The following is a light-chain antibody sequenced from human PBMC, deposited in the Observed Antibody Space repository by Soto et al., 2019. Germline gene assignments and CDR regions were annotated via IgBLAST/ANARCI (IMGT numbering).Light chain of an antibody. J-gene: IGLJ1*01. CDR2: DVT. CDR3: CSYAGSYTYV. CDR1: NSDVGTFYF. Sequence: ALTQPRSVSGSPGQSVTISCTGTNSDVGTFYFVSWYQQYPDKGPKLIIYDVTERPSGVPDRFSGSKSGNTASLTISGLQAEDEADYYCCSYAGSYTYVFGSGTKVTVL. V-gene: IGLV2-11*01.